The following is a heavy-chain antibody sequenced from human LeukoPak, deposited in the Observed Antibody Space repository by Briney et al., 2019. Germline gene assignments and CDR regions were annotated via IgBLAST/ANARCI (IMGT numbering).Heavy chain of an antibody. Sequence: SETLSLTCPVSGYSISSGYYWGWIRQPPGKGLEWIGSIYHSGSTYYNPSLKSRVTISVDTSKNQCSRKLSSVTAADTAVDYCARQGDYWGQGTLVTVSS. CDR3: ARQGDY. CDR1: GYSISSGYY. CDR2: IYHSGST. J-gene: IGHJ4*02. V-gene: IGHV4-38-2*01.